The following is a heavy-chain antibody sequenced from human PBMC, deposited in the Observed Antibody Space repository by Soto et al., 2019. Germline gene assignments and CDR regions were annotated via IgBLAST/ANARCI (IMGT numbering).Heavy chain of an antibody. CDR3: ARIKRGYSYGSIIDF. J-gene: IGHJ4*02. D-gene: IGHD5-12*01. V-gene: IGHV4-59*01. CDR2: VFYSGST. CDR1: GGSIRDYY. Sequence: PSETLSLTCTVSGGSIRDYYWSWIRQPQGKGLEWIGYVFYSGSTNYNPSLKSRVTISVDTPKNIFSLKLRSVTAADTAVYYCARIKRGYSYGSIIDFWGQGARVTVSS.